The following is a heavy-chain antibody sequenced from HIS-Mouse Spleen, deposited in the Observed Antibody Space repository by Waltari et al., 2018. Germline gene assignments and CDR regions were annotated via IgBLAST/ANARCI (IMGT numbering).Heavy chain of an antibody. V-gene: IGHV4-39*07. Sequence: QLQLQESGPGLVKPSETLSLTCTVSGGSISSSSYYWGWIRQPPGKGLEWIGSIYYSGSTYSNPARKSRVTRSVDTSKNQFSLKLSSVTAADTAVYYCAREIPYSSSWYDWYFDLWGRGTLVTVSS. D-gene: IGHD6-13*01. CDR1: GGSISSSSYY. CDR3: AREIPYSSSWYDWYFDL. CDR2: IYYSGST. J-gene: IGHJ2*01.